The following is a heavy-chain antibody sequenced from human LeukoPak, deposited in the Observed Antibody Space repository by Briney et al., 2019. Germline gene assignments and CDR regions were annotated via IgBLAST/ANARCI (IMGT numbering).Heavy chain of an antibody. V-gene: IGHV3-74*01. J-gene: IGHJ6*03. CDR1: GFTFSSYW. CDR3: ARGSNDFWSENYYYYYMDV. D-gene: IGHD3-3*01. Sequence: GGSLRLSCAASGFTFSSYWMHWVRQAPGKGLVWVSRINTDGSSTSYADSVKGRFTISRDNAKNTLYLQMNSLRAEDTAVYYCARGSNDFWSENYYYYYMDVWGQGTTVTVSS. CDR2: INTDGSST.